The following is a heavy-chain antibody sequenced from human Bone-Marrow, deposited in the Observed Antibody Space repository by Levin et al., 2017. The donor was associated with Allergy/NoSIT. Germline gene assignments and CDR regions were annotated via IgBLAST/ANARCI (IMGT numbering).Heavy chain of an antibody. Sequence: GGSLRLSCAASGFSLSNNYMTWVRQAPGKGLDWVSIIYTDDTTFYADSVKGRFTISRDNSRNTLYLHMNALRAEDTAVYYCARGAYHYSLRPSDDCFDIWGHGTMVTVSS. CDR1: GFSLSNNY. CDR3: ARGAYHYSLRPSDDCFDI. V-gene: IGHV3-53*01. J-gene: IGHJ3*02. CDR2: IYTDDTT. D-gene: IGHD3-16*02.